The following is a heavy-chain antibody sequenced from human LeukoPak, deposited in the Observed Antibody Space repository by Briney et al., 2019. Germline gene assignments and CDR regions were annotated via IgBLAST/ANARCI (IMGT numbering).Heavy chain of an antibody. Sequence: GGSLRLSRAASGFTFSDYYMSWIRQAPGKGLEWVSYISSSGSTIYYAASVKGRFTISRDNAKNSLYLQMNSLRAEDTALYYCAKGPTVTTLYYFDYWGQGTLVTVSS. CDR3: AKGPTVTTLYYFDY. CDR1: GFTFSDYY. CDR2: ISSSGSTI. V-gene: IGHV3-11*01. D-gene: IGHD4-17*01. J-gene: IGHJ4*02.